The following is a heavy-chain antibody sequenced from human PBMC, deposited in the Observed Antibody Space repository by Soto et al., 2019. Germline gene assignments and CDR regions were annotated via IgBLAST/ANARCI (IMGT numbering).Heavy chain of an antibody. Sequence: EVRLFESGGGLVEPGESLRLSCAASGFIFKDFAMSWVRQAPGKGLEWVSTITTSDDITYSADSVRGRFTISRDNSANTLFLQMSSLRGDDTATYYSTKGDSSGYFDPSSGYSTPDHWGQGTLVTVSS. D-gene: IGHD3-3*01. V-gene: IGHV3-23*01. J-gene: IGHJ4*01. CDR2: ITTSDDIT. CDR3: TKGDSSGYFDPSSGYSTPDH. CDR1: GFIFKDFA.